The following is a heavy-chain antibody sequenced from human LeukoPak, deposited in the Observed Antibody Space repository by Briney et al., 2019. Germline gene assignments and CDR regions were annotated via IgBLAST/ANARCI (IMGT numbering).Heavy chain of an antibody. CDR3: ARDLRSGSGSYYNNWFDP. CDR1: GGSISSGDYY. D-gene: IGHD3-10*01. J-gene: IGHJ5*02. V-gene: IGHV4-30-4*01. CDR2: IYYSGST. Sequence: PSETLSLTCTVSGGSISSGDYYWSWIRQPPGKGLEWIGYIYYSGSTYYNPSLKSRVTISVDTSKNQFSLKLSSVTAADTAVYYCARDLRSGSGSYYNNWFDPWGQGTLVTVSS.